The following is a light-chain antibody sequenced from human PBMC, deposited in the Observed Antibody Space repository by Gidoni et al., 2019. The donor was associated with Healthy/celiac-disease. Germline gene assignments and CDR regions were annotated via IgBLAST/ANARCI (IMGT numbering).Light chain of an antibody. CDR2: GAS. CDR3: QQYGSSPPVT. CDR1: QSVSSSY. V-gene: IGKV3-20*01. J-gene: IGKJ5*01. Sequence: EIVLTQSPGTLPLSPGERATLSCRASQSVSSSYLAWYQQQPGQPPRLLIYGASSRATGIPDRFSGSGSGTDFTLTISRLEPEDFAVYYCQQYGSSPPVTFGQGTRLEIK.